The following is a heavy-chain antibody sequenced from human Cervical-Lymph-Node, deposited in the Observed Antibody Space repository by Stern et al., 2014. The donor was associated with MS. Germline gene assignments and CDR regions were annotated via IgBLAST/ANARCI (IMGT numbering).Heavy chain of an antibody. V-gene: IGHV5-51*01. J-gene: IGHJ4*02. CDR3: ARHESYQPLFY. Sequence: DQLVQSGAEVKKPGESLKISCKGSGYSFTNYWIGWVRQMPGKGLEWMGIIYPGDSDTRYSPSFQGQVTLSGAKSNRPPPLPWSSLKASDPAMYYCARHESYQPLFYWGQGTLVTVSS. CDR1: GYSFTNYW. D-gene: IGHD2-2*01. CDR2: IYPGDSDT.